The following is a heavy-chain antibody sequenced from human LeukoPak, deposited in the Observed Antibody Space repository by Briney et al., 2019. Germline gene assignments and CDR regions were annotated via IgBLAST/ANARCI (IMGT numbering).Heavy chain of an antibody. V-gene: IGHV4-34*01. J-gene: IGHJ4*02. D-gene: IGHD2-2*01. CDR3: AREYCSITSCYGYFDY. CDR2: INHSGST. Sequence: SETLSLTCTVSGGSISSYYWSWIRQPPGKGLEWIGEINHSGSTYYKPSLKSRVTISVDTSKNQFSLKLSSVTAADTAVYYCAREYCSITSCYGYFDYWGQGTLVTVSS. CDR1: GGSISSYY.